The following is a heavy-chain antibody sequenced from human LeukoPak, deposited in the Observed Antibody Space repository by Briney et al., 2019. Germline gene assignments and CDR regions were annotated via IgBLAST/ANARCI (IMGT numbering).Heavy chain of an antibody. CDR1: GGSVSGTNYY. Sequence: SETLSLTCSVSGGSVSGTNYYWAWIRQPPEKGLEWIGTIYYSGSTYYNVSLKSRVTISVDTSKNQFSLKLSSVTAADTAVYYCARAARVVTSYDYWGQGTLVTVSS. CDR3: ARAARVVTSYDY. J-gene: IGHJ4*02. CDR2: IYYSGST. V-gene: IGHV4-39*07. D-gene: IGHD2-21*02.